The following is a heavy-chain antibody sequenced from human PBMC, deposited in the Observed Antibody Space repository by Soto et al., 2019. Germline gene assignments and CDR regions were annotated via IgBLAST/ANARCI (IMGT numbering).Heavy chain of an antibody. CDR3: ARDQRVLGFGWFDP. CDR2: ISYDGSNK. D-gene: IGHD3-3*01. CDR1: GFTFSSYA. V-gene: IGHV3-30-3*01. Sequence: QVQLVESGGGVVQPGRSQRLSCAASGFTFSSYAMHWVRQAPGKGLEWVAVISYDGSNKYYADSVKGRFTISRDNSKNTLYLQMNSLRAEDTAVYYCARDQRVLGFGWFDPWGQGTLVTVSS. J-gene: IGHJ5*02.